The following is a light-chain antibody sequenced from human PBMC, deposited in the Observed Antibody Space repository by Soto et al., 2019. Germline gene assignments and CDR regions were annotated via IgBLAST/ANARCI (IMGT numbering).Light chain of an antibody. CDR3: MQRTQLLRT. J-gene: IGKJ5*01. CDR1: QSVSSSY. V-gene: IGKV3D-20*02. CDR2: EVS. Sequence: PLARGESATLSCTASQSVSSSYLAWYQQKPGQAPRLLIYEVSTRVSGVPDRFSGSGSGTNFTLEISLVETDDLVIYSCMQRTQLLRTFGPGTRLEIK.